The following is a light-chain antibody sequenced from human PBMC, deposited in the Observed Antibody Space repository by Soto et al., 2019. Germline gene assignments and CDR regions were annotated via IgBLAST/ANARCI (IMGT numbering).Light chain of an antibody. CDR1: QGVSSN. CDR2: GAY. J-gene: IGKJ5*01. CDR3: QQYNNWPLT. Sequence: IVLTQSTATMSVSPGERYTLSCLASQGVSSNLAWHQQRPGQSPRLLIYGAYTRATGVTARFSGGGSGTEFTLTITSLQSEDFAVYWCQQYNNWPLTFGPGTRLEIK. V-gene: IGKV3D-15*01.